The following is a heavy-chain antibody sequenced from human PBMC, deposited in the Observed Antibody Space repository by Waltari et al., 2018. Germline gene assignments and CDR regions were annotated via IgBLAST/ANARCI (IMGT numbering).Heavy chain of an antibody. V-gene: IGHV4-38-2*01. CDR1: GYSISSGYY. CDR2: IYHSGST. Sequence: QVQLQESGPGLVQPSETLSLTCAVSGYSISSGYYWGWIRQPPGKGLEWIGSIYHSGSTYYNPSLKSRVTISVDTSKNQFSLKLSSVTAADTAVYYCARRGTTVTNFDYWGQGTLVTVSS. J-gene: IGHJ4*02. D-gene: IGHD4-17*01. CDR3: ARRGTTVTNFDY.